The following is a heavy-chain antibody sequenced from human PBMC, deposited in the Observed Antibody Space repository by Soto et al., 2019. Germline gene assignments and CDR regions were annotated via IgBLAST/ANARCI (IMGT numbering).Heavy chain of an antibody. Sequence: SGRSQRLCCAAAGVTFSRYTMSWVRQVQGKGLEWVSGINGGDGPTYYAKSVKGRFTISRDNSQNTLYLQMNNLRAEDTAIYYCAKGCSGGNCRKPVDSWGQGALVTVSS. V-gene: IGHV3-23*01. CDR1: GVTFSRYT. J-gene: IGHJ4*02. D-gene: IGHD2-15*01. CDR2: INGGDGPT. CDR3: AKGCSGGNCRKPVDS.